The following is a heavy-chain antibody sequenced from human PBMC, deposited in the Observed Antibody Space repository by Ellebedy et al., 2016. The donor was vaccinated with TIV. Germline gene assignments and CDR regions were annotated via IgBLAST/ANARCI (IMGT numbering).Heavy chain of an antibody. Sequence: MPSETLSLTCSVSGGSVNSDSYYWSWIRQCPGKGLEWIGFIHYSGNTHYNPSLKSRATLSVATSKNHFSLTLNSVTAADTAFYYCARVIAVDWYFDLWGHGTLVTVSS. CDR3: ARVIAVDWYFDL. CDR2: IHYSGNT. CDR1: GGSVNSDSYY. D-gene: IGHD2-21*01. V-gene: IGHV4-61*03. J-gene: IGHJ2*01.